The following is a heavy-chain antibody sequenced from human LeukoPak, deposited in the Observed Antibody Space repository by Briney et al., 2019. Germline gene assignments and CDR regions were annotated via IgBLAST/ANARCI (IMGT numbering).Heavy chain of an antibody. Sequence: GGSLRLSCVASGLSFSSYSMNWVRQAPGQGLEWVSTISSGTGSYIYYADSVRGRFTISRDNAKNSLYLQMNSLRAEDTAVYYCARCSGVFGSSGYWGQGTLVSVSS. CDR1: GLSFSSYS. CDR2: ISSGTGSYI. D-gene: IGHD6-6*01. CDR3: ARCSGVFGSSGY. J-gene: IGHJ4*02. V-gene: IGHV3-21*01.